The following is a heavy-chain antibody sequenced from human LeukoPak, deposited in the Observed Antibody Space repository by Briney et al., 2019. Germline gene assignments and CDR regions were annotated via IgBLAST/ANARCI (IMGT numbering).Heavy chain of an antibody. CDR3: ARHAGAARAAFQH. J-gene: IGHJ1*01. Sequence: SETLSLTCTVSGDSVTSGLYYWSWIRQPPGKGLEWIGEINHSGSTNYNPSLKSRVTISVDTSKNQFSLKLSSVTAADTAVYYCARHAGAARAAFQHWGQGTLVTVSS. CDR1: GDSVTSGLYY. V-gene: IGHV4-39*01. CDR2: INHSGST. D-gene: IGHD6-6*01.